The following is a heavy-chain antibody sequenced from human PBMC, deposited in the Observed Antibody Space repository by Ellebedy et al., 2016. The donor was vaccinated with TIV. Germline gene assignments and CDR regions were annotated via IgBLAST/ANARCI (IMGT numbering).Heavy chain of an antibody. V-gene: IGHV1-2*02. CDR2: INPNIGDT. J-gene: IGHJ6*02. D-gene: IGHD4-11*01. CDR1: GYTFSDYY. Sequence: AASVKVSCKASGYTFSDYYINWVRQAPGQGLEWMGWINPNIGDTTYAQKFQGRVTMTWDTSISTALMDLSSLSSDDTAVYYCARGMGITTVYYYFAMDVWGQGTTVTVSS. CDR3: ARGMGITTVYYYFAMDV.